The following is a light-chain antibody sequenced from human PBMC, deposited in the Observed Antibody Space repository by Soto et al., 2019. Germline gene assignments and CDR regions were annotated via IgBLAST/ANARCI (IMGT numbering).Light chain of an antibody. Sequence: DIQMTQSPSTLSASVGDRVTITCRANQSISSWLAWYQQKPGKAPKLLIYDASSLESGVPSRFSGSGSGTEFTLTISSLQPDDFATYYCQQYNSYPTTFGQGTKVEIK. V-gene: IGKV1-5*01. CDR1: QSISSW. CDR2: DAS. J-gene: IGKJ1*01. CDR3: QQYNSYPTT.